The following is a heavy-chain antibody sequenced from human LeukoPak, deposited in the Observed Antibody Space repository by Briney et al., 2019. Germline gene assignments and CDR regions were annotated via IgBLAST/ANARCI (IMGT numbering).Heavy chain of an antibody. CDR3: ARRKGSGPLKDWFDP. Sequence: SETLSLTCTVSGGPISSSYWSWIRQPPGKGLEWIGYINYSGSANYNPSLKSRVTMSVDTSTNQFSLKLSSVTAADTAVYYCARRKGSGPLKDWFDPWGQGTLVTVSS. CDR1: GGPISSSY. J-gene: IGHJ5*02. D-gene: IGHD6-19*01. V-gene: IGHV4-59*08. CDR2: INYSGSA.